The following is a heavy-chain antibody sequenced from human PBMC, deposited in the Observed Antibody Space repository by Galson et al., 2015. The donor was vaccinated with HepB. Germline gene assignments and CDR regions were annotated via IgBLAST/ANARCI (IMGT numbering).Heavy chain of an antibody. CDR1: GFTFSRHW. V-gene: IGHV3-74*01. D-gene: IGHD2/OR15-2a*01. CDR3: ARGGIGGTTWVDY. CDR2: INNEGSST. Sequence: SLRLSCAASGFTFSRHWMHWVRHAPGKGLVWVSRINNEGSSTSHADSVKGRFTISRDNAKNTLYLQMNSLRAEDTAVYYCARGGIGGTTWVDYWGQGTLVTVSS. J-gene: IGHJ4*02.